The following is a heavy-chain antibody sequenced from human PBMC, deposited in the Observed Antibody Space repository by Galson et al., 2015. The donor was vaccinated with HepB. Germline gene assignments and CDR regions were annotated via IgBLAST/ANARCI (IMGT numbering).Heavy chain of an antibody. V-gene: IGHV3-11*03. CDR3: ARYPRGDCGGSDCYESRHGMDV. CDR2: ISTTSSYT. Sequence: YISTTSSYTRYAASVQGRFTISRDNAKSSLYLRMSGLRVEDTAIYYCARYPRGDCGGSDCYESRHGMDVWGQGTTVTVSS. D-gene: IGHD2-21*02. J-gene: IGHJ6*02.